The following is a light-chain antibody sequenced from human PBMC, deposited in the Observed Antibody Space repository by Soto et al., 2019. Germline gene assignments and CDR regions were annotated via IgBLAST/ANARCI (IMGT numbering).Light chain of an antibody. CDR1: QNIRSY. CDR3: QQSFVTPRT. Sequence: DLQMTQSPSSLSASVGDRVTITCRASQNIRSYLNWYQHKPGKAPNLLIHDATTLQTGVPSRFSGSGSGTDFTLTISRLQPEDFATYYCQQSFVTPRTFGQGTKVDIK. CDR2: DAT. J-gene: IGKJ1*01. V-gene: IGKV1-39*01.